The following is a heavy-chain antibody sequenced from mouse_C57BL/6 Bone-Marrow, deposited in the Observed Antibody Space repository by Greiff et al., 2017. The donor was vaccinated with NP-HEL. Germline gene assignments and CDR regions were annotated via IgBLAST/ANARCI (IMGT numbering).Heavy chain of an antibody. J-gene: IGHJ2*01. CDR2: IDPETGGT. D-gene: IGHD2-4*01. V-gene: IGHV1-15*01. Sequence: QVQLQQSGAELVRPGASVTLSCKASGYTFTDYEMHWVKQTPVHGLEWIGAIDPETGGTAYNQKFKGKAILTADKSSSTAYMELRSLTSEDSAVYYGTRRPYDYDDGFDYWGQGTTLTVSS. CDR1: GYTFTDYE. CDR3: TRRPYDYDDGFDY.